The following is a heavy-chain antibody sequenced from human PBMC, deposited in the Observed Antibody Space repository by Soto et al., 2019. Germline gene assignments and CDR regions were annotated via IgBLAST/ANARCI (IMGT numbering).Heavy chain of an antibody. CDR2: IYHSGST. J-gene: IGHJ6*02. D-gene: IGHD2-15*01. V-gene: IGHV4-38-2*01. CDR1: GYSITNGYY. CDR3: ARALYCSGGSCSPLRGMDV. Sequence: SETLSLTCAVSGYSITNGYYWGWIRQPPGQGLEWIWTIYHSGSTYYNPSLKTRVTISVDTSKNQFSLKLSSVTAADTAVYYCARALYCSGGSCSPLRGMDVWGQGTTVTVSS.